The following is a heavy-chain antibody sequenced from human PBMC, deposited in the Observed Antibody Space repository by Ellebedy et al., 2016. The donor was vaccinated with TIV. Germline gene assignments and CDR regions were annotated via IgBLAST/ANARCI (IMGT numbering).Heavy chain of an antibody. Sequence: GESLKISCKGSGYSFTTYWIAWVRQMPGKGLEWMGIIYPGDSDTRYSPSFQGQVTISADKSISTAYLQWSCLKASDTAMYYCARQPHYYDSSGYYRGYFDYWGQGTLVTVSS. CDR1: GYSFTTYW. CDR2: IYPGDSDT. CDR3: ARQPHYYDSSGYYRGYFDY. V-gene: IGHV5-51*01. D-gene: IGHD3-22*01. J-gene: IGHJ4*02.